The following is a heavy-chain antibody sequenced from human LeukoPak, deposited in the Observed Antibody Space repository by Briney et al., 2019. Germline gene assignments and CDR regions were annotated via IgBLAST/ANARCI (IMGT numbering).Heavy chain of an antibody. D-gene: IGHD3-22*01. CDR2: IYPGDSDT. V-gene: IGHV5-51*01. J-gene: IGHJ4*02. CDR1: GYSFTSYW. CDR3: ARHNPYYYDSSGYYFPNR. Sequence: GDSLKISCKCSGYSFTSYWIGWVRRMPGKGLEWMGIIYPGDSDTRYSPSFQGQVTFSADKSISTAYLQWSSLKASDTAMYYCARHNPYYYDSSGYYFPNRWGQGTLVTVSS.